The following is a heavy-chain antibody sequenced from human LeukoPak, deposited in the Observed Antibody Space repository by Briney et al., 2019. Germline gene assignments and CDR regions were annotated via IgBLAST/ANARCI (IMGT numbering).Heavy chain of an antibody. CDR1: AFTFTSSA. J-gene: IGHJ4*02. CDR2: IVVGSGNT. D-gene: IGHD3-22*01. CDR3: ATNTDSSKVFDY. V-gene: IGHV1-58*02. Sequence: SVKVSCKASAFTFTSSAMQWVRQARGQRLEWIGWIVVGSGNTNYAQKFQERVTITRDMSTSTAYMELSSLRSEDTAVYYCATNTDSSKVFDYWGQGTLVTVSS.